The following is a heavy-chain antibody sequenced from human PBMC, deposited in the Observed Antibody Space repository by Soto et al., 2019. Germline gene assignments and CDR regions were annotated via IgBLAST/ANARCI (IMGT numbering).Heavy chain of an antibody. CDR3: ASYRSSSWETDAFDI. V-gene: IGHV4-59*08. CDR2: IYYSGST. Sequence: PSETLSLTCTVSGGSISSYYWSWIRQPPGKGLEWIGYIYYSGSTNYNPSLKSRVTISVDTSKNQFSLKLSSVTAADTAMYYCASYRSSSWETDAFDIWGQGTMVTVSS. J-gene: IGHJ3*02. D-gene: IGHD6-13*01. CDR1: GGSISSYY.